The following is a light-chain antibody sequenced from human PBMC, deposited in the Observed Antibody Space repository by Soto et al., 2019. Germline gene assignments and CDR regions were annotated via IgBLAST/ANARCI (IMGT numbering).Light chain of an antibody. Sequence: DIQVTQSPSSFSASVVDRVTITCGASQPISSWLAWYQQKPGQPPNLLIYSASTLRSGVPSRFSGSESGTLFTLTITNLQPEDFATYYCQQASSFPLRFGGGGNV. CDR2: SAS. CDR1: QPISSW. J-gene: IGKJ4*01. V-gene: IGKV1-12*01. CDR3: QQASSFPLR.